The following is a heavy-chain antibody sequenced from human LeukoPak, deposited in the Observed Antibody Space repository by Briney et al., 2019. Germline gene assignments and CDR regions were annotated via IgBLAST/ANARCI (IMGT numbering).Heavy chain of an antibody. D-gene: IGHD6-13*01. V-gene: IGHV1-18*01. CDR2: ISAYNGNT. Sequence: GASVKVSCKASGYTFTSYGISWVRQAPGQGLDWMGWISAYNGNTNYAQKLQGRVTMTTDTSTSTAYMELRSLRSDDTAVYYCARVVGYSSSWYLGDYWGQGTLVTVSS. CDR1: GYTFTSYG. CDR3: ARVVGYSSSWYLGDY. J-gene: IGHJ4*02.